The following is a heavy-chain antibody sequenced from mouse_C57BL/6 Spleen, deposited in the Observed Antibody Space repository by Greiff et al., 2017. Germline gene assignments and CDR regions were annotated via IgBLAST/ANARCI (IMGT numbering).Heavy chain of an antibody. CDR2: ISSGGDYI. CDR3: TRDVDYDGPYWYFDV. J-gene: IGHJ1*03. CDR1: GFTFSSYA. Sequence: EVQVVESGAGLVKPGGSLKLSCAASGFTFSSYAMSWVRQTPEKRLEWVAYISSGGDYIYYADTVKGRFTISRDNARNTLYLQMSSLKSEDTAMYYCTRDVDYDGPYWYFDVWGTGTTVTVSS. D-gene: IGHD2-4*01. V-gene: IGHV5-9-1*02.